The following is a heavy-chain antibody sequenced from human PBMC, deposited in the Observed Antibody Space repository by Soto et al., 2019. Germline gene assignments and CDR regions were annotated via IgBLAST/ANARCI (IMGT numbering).Heavy chain of an antibody. CDR1: GFTFSSYG. V-gene: IGHV3-30*18. D-gene: IGHD1-26*01. CDR2: ISYDGSNT. Sequence: QVQLVESGGGVVQPGRSLRLSCAASGFTFSSYGMHWVRQAPGKGLEWVAIISYDGSNTYYADSVKGRCTISRDNSKNTRYLQRNSLRAEDTSVYYCAKEGGLSGSYYISSSYYFDYWGQGTLVTVSS. J-gene: IGHJ4*02. CDR3: AKEGGLSGSYYISSSYYFDY.